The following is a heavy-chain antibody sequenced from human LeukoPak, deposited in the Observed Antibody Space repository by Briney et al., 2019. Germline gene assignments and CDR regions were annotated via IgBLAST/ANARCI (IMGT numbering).Heavy chain of an antibody. CDR1: GYSISSGYY. J-gene: IGHJ4*02. Sequence: SETLSLTCTVSGYSISSGYYWGWIRQPPGKGLEWIGSIYHSGSTYYNPSLKSRVTISVDTSKNQFSLKLSSVTAADTAVYYCAGGVFSGYLYYFDYWGQGTLVTVSS. V-gene: IGHV4-38-2*02. CDR2: IYHSGST. D-gene: IGHD3-22*01. CDR3: AGGVFSGYLYYFDY.